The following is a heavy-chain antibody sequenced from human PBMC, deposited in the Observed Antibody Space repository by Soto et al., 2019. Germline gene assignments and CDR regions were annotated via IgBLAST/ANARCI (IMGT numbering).Heavy chain of an antibody. Sequence: GGSLRLSCAASGFTFSSYWMSWVRQAPGKGLEWVANIKQDGSEKYYVDSVKGRFTISRDNAKNSLYLQMNSLRAEDTAVYYCARDRRRDYYDSSGYYDYWGQGTLVTVSS. D-gene: IGHD3-22*01. CDR1: GFTFSSYW. CDR2: IKQDGSEK. J-gene: IGHJ4*02. CDR3: ARDRRRDYYDSSGYYDY. V-gene: IGHV3-7*01.